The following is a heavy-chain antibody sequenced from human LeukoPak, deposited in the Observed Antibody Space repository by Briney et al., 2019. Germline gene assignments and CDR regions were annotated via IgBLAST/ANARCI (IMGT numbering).Heavy chain of an antibody. V-gene: IGHV1-69*05. J-gene: IGHJ5*02. Sequence: ASVKVSCKASGGTFSSYAISWVRQAPGQGLEWMGGIIPIFGTANYAQKFQGRVTITTDESTSTAYMELSSLRSEDTAVYYCARESRVGIFGVVNTHWFDPWGQGTLVTVSS. D-gene: IGHD3-3*01. CDR2: IIPIFGTA. CDR1: GGTFSSYA. CDR3: ARESRVGIFGVVNTHWFDP.